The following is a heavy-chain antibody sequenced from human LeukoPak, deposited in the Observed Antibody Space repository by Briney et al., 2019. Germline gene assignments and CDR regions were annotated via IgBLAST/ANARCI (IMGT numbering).Heavy chain of an antibody. CDR2: IYHSGSS. J-gene: IGHJ4*02. CDR3: ARGGSSSSDSNFDY. CDR1: RGSISSYY. Sequence: PSETLSLTCTVPRGSISSYYWSWIRQPPGKGLEWIGYIYHSGSSNYNPSLKSRVTISIDTSKNQFSLKLSSVTAADTAVYYCARGGSSSSDSNFDYWGQGTLVTVSS. V-gene: IGHV4-59*01. D-gene: IGHD6-6*01.